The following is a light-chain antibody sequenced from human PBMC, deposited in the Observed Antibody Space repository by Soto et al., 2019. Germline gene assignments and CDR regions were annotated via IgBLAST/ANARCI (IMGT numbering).Light chain of an antibody. CDR1: QSVLYSSNNKDY. Sequence: DIVMTQSPDSLAVSLGERATINCKSSQSVLYSSNNKDYLAWYQQKPGQPPKLLIYWASTRESGVPDRFSGSGSGTDFPLTISSLQAEDVAVYYCHQYYSTPHTFGQGTKLEIK. CDR2: WAS. J-gene: IGKJ2*01. CDR3: HQYYSTPHT. V-gene: IGKV4-1*01.